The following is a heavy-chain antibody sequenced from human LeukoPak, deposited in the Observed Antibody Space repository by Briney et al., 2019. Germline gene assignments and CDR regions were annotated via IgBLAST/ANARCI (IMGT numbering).Heavy chain of an antibody. CDR1: GYTFTGYY. D-gene: IGHD2-2*02. V-gene: IGHV1-2*02. Sequence: ASVKVSCKASGYTFTGYYMHWVRQAPGQGLVWMGWINPNSGGTNYAQKFQGRVTMTRDTSISTAYMELSRLRSDDTAVYYCARDHKGLIPGDYWGQGTLVTVSS. CDR3: ARDHKGLIPGDY. J-gene: IGHJ4*02. CDR2: INPNSGGT.